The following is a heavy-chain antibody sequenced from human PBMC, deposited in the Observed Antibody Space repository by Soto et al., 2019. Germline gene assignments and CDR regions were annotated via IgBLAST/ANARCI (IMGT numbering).Heavy chain of an antibody. Sequence: SETLSLTCTVSGGSISSYYWSWIRQPPGKGLEWIGYIYYSGSTNYNPSLKSRVAISVDTSKNQFSLKLSSVTAADTAVYYCASSGRFGDYYYYYYMDVWGKGTTVTVSS. CDR3: ASSGRFGDYYYYYYMDV. CDR2: IYYSGST. D-gene: IGHD3-10*01. V-gene: IGHV4-59*01. CDR1: GGSISSYY. J-gene: IGHJ6*03.